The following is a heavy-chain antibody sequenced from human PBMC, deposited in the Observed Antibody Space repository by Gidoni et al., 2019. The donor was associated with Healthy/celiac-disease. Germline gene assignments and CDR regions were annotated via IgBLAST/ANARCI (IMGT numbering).Heavy chain of an antibody. D-gene: IGHD2-15*01. CDR1: GYTFTGYY. Sequence: QVQLVPSGDEVKKPGASVKVPCEASGYTFTGYYMHWVRQAPGQGLEWMGWINTNRGGANKAQKLQGWVTMTRYTTISTAYMELSRLRSDDTAVYYCARSSGGSQNWFDPWGQGTLVTVSS. CDR3: ARSSGGSQNWFDP. V-gene: IGHV1-2*04. J-gene: IGHJ5*02. CDR2: INTNRGGA.